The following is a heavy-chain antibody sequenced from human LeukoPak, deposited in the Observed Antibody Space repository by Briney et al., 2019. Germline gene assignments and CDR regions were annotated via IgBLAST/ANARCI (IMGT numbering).Heavy chain of an antibody. Sequence: ASVKVSCKASGYTFTGYYMHWVRQAHGQGLEWMGRINPKSGGTNYAQKLQGRVTMTRDTSISTAYMELSRLRYDDTAVYYCARSKSYYDSSGYDYWGQGTLVTVSS. V-gene: IGHV1-2*06. CDR2: INPKSGGT. D-gene: IGHD3-22*01. CDR1: GYTFTGYY. J-gene: IGHJ4*02. CDR3: ARSKSYYDSSGYDY.